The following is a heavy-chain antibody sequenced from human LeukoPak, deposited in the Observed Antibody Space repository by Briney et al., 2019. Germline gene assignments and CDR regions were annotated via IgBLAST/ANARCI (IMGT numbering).Heavy chain of an antibody. D-gene: IGHD3-16*01. CDR1: GYTFTSYG. V-gene: IGHV1-2*02. J-gene: IGHJ5*02. CDR2: INPNSGGT. Sequence: ASVKVSCKASGYTFTSYGISWVRQAPGQGLEWMGWINPNSGGTNYAQKFQGRVTMTRDTSISTAYMELSRLRSDDTAVYYCARDLVPETEMLTGFDPWGQGTLVTVSS. CDR3: ARDLVPETEMLTGFDP.